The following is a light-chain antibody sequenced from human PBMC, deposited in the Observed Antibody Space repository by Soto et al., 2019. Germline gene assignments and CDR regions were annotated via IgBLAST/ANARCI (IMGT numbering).Light chain of an antibody. J-gene: IGLJ1*01. CDR3: SSYAGSNNFGYV. CDR2: EVS. CDR1: SSDVGGYNY. V-gene: IGLV2-8*01. Sequence: LAQPPSASGSPGQSVTISCTGTSSDVGGYNYVSWYQQHPGKAPKLMIYEVSKRPSGVPDRFSGSKSGNTASLTVSGLQAEDEADYYCSSYAGSNNFGYVFGTGTKVTVL.